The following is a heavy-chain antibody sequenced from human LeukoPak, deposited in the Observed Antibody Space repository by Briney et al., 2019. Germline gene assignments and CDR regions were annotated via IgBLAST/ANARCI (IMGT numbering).Heavy chain of an antibody. CDR3: AKYPENAGYFDY. V-gene: IGHV3-74*01. Sequence: GGSLRLSCAASGFTFSSYWMHWVRQAPGKGLVWVSRINTDGSSTSYADSVKGRFTISRDNAKNTLYLQMNSLRAEDTAVYYCAKYPENAGYFDYWGQGTLVTVSS. J-gene: IGHJ4*02. CDR2: INTDGSST. CDR1: GFTFSSYW. D-gene: IGHD2-2*02.